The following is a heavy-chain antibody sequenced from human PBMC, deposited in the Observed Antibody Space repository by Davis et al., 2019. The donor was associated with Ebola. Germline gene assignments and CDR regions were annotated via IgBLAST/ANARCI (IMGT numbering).Heavy chain of an antibody. CDR3: AMKSAGDGGFDP. CDR2: ISGSGTT. CDR1: GFTFTSYA. Sequence: GESLKISCAASGFTFTSYAMSWVRQAPGKGLEWVSLISGSGTTYYADSVKGRFTISRDNAKNSLYLQMNSLRVEDTAVYYCAMKSAGDGGFDPWGQETLVTVSS. D-gene: IGHD2-15*01. J-gene: IGHJ5*02. V-gene: IGHV3-23*01.